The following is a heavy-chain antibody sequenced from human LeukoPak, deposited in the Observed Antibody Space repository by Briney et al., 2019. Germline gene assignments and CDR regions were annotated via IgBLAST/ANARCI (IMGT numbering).Heavy chain of an antibody. V-gene: IGHV3-21*01. J-gene: IGHJ4*02. CDR2: ISGSSSYI. Sequence: GGSLRLSCAASGFTFSSYSMNWVRQAPGKGLEWVSSISGSSSYIYYADSVKGRFTISRDNAKSSLHLQMGSLRAEDTAVYYCARDSANVVGAKSIFDYWGQGALVTVSS. CDR3: ARDSANVVGAKSIFDY. D-gene: IGHD1-26*01. CDR1: GFTFSSYS.